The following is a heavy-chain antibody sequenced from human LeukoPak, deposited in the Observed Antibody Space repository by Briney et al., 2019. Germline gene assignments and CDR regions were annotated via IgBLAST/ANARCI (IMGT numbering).Heavy chain of an antibody. CDR2: IYYSGST. V-gene: IGHV4-39*07. CDR3: ARDGDSAPAEYFQH. CDR1: GGSISSSSYY. J-gene: IGHJ1*01. Sequence: SETLSLTCTVSGGSISSSSYYWGWIRQPPGKGLEWIGSIYYSGSTYYNPSLKSRVTISVDTSKNQFSLKLSSVTAADTAVYYCARDGDSAPAEYFQHWGQGTLVTVSS. D-gene: IGHD7-27*01.